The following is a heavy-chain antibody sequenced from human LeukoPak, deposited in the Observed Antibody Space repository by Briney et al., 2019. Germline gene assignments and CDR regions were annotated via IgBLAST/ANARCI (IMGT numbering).Heavy chain of an antibody. J-gene: IGHJ4*02. D-gene: IGHD3-22*01. V-gene: IGHV4-4*07. CDR1: GGSISGNY. CDR2: ISNSGST. Sequence: SETLSLTCSVSGGSISGNYWSWIRQPAGKGLEWIGRISNSGSTNYNPSLKSRVTMPVDTAKNQFSLKLSSVTAADPAVYYCARASSGSFYYFDYWGQGTLVTVSS. CDR3: ARASSGSFYYFDY.